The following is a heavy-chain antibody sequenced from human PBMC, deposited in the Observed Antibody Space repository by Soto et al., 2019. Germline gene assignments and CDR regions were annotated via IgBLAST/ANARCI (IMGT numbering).Heavy chain of an antibody. J-gene: IGHJ4*02. Sequence: EVQLVESGGGLVKPGGSLRLSCAASGFTFSSYSMNWVRQAPGKGLEWVSSISSSSSYIYYADSVKGRFTISRDNAKNSRYLESSILRAENTAVDYWARDGPHSSSWYTHCDCWGKGTLMTVAS. CDR2: ISSSSSYI. CDR1: GFTFSSYS. CDR3: ARDGPHSSSWYTHCDC. V-gene: IGHV3-21*01. D-gene: IGHD6-13*01.